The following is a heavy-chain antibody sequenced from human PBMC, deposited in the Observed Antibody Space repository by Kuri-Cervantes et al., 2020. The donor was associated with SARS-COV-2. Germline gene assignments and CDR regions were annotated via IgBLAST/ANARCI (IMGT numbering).Heavy chain of an antibody. CDR2: IYYSGST. Sequence: SETLSLTCTVSGGSISSYYWSWIRQPPGKGLEWIGYIYYSGSTNYNPSLKSRVTISVDTSKNQFSLKLSSVTAADTAVYYCARAVKRFDYLGQGTLVTVSS. J-gene: IGHJ4*02. V-gene: IGHV4-59*01. D-gene: IGHD2/OR15-2a*01. CDR3: ARAVKRFDY. CDR1: GGSISSYY.